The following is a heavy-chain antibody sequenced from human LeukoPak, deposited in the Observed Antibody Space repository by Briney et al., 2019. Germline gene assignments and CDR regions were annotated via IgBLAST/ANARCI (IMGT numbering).Heavy chain of an antibody. CDR2: ISSGSSYI. Sequence: GGPLGLSFAASGFPFSSYKMNWVRQAPGKGLEWVSSISSGSSYIYYADSVKGRFTISRDNAKNSLYLQMNSLRAEDTALYYCARYGGNAFDVWGQGTMVTVSS. J-gene: IGHJ3*01. CDR1: GFPFSSYK. D-gene: IGHD4/OR15-4a*01. CDR3: ARYGGNAFDV. V-gene: IGHV3-21*01.